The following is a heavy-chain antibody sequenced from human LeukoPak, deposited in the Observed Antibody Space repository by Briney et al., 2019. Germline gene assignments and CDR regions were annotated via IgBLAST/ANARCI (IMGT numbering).Heavy chain of an antibody. CDR1: GDSISTGGYY. V-gene: IGHV4-61*08. J-gene: IGHJ4*02. CDR2: IYYSGST. D-gene: IGHD1-7*01. Sequence: PSETLSLTCTASGDSISTGGYYWTWIRQPPGKGLEWIGYIYYSGSTNYNPSLKSRVTISVDTSKNQFSLKLSSVTAADTAVYYCARDRGTNSGSYFDYWGQGTLVTVSS. CDR3: ARDRGTNSGSYFDY.